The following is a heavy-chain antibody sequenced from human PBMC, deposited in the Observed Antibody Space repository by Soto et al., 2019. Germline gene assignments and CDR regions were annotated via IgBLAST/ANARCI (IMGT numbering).Heavy chain of an antibody. D-gene: IGHD3-22*01. V-gene: IGHV4-59*02. J-gene: IGHJ4*02. CDR2: IYDSGST. Sequence: SETLSLTCTVSGDSVSTYYWSWIRQPPGKGLEWIGYIYDSGSTNYNPSLKSRVTISVDTSKSQFSLKLSSVTAADTAVYYCARDRAYYESSGLYFDYWGQGTLVTVSS. CDR3: ARDRAYYESSGLYFDY. CDR1: GDSVSTYY.